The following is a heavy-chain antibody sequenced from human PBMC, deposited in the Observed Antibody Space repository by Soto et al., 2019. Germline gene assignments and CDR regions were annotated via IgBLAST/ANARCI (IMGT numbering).Heavy chain of an antibody. CDR1: GYTFTSYY. CDR3: ARAIAATGTTGGWFDP. D-gene: IGHD6-13*01. Sequence: ASVKVSCKASGYTFTSYYMHWVRQAPGQGLEWMGIINPSGGSTSYAQKFQGRVTMTRDTSTSTVYMELSSLRSEDTAVYYCARAIAATGTTGGWFDPWGQGTLVTVSS. V-gene: IGHV1-46*01. CDR2: INPSGGST. J-gene: IGHJ5*02.